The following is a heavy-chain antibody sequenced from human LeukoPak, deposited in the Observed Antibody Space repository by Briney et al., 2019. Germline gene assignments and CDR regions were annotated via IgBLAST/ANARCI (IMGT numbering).Heavy chain of an antibody. CDR3: ARAGRYCSGGSYTTWFDP. CDR2: MCYSGST. D-gene: IGHD2-15*01. V-gene: IGHV4-59*01. Sequence: SETLSLTCTVSGGSISSYYWSWFRQPPGKGLEWIGYMCYSGSTNHNPSLKRRVTISVDTSKHQFSLKLSSVTAADTAVYYCARAGRYCSGGSYTTWFDPWGQGTLLTVSS. J-gene: IGHJ5*02. CDR1: GGSISSYY.